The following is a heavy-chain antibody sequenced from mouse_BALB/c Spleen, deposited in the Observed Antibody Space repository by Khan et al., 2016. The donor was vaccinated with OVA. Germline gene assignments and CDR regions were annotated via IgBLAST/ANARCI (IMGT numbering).Heavy chain of an antibody. Sequence: EVQLQESGPGLVKPSQSLSLTCTVTGYSITSGYGWNWIRQFPGNKLEWMGYISYSGSTNYNPSLKSRISITRDTSKNPFFLQLNSMTTEDTAKYYSARTARIKYWGQGTTLTVSS. V-gene: IGHV3-2*02. CDR2: ISYSGST. J-gene: IGHJ2*01. CDR3: ARTARIKY. D-gene: IGHD1-2*01. CDR1: GYSITSGYG.